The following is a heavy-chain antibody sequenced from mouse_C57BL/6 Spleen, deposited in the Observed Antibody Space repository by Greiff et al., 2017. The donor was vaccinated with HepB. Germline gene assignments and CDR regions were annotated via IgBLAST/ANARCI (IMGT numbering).Heavy chain of an antibody. V-gene: IGHV5-4*03. Sequence: EVKLVESGGGLVKPGGSLKLSCAASGFTFSSYAMSWVRQTPEKRLEWVATISDGGSYTYYPDNVKGRFTIARDKAKNNLYLQMSHLKSEDTAMYYCARGSSWFAYWGQGTLVTVSA. CDR2: ISDGGSYT. CDR3: ARGSSWFAY. CDR1: GFTFSSYA. J-gene: IGHJ3*01.